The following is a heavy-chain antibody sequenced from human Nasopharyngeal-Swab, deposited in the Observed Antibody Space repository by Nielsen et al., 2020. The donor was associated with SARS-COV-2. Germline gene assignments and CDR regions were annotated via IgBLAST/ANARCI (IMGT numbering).Heavy chain of an antibody. J-gene: IGHJ4*02. D-gene: IGHD3-10*01. CDR2: ISYDGSNK. Sequence: AGSLRLSCAASGFTFSSYAMHWVRQATGKGLEWVAVISYDGSNKYYADSVKGRFTISRDNSKNTLYLQMNSLRAEDTAVYYCARGGDYYGSGSYYCGYWGQGTLVTVSS. V-gene: IGHV3-30*04. CDR3: ARGGDYYGSGSYYCGY. CDR1: GFTFSSYA.